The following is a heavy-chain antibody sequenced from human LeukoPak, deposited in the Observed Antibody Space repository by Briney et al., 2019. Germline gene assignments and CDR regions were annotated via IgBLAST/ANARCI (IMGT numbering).Heavy chain of an antibody. D-gene: IGHD4/OR15-4a*01. CDR3: ARHKRANAPPAG. V-gene: IGHV4-28*01. J-gene: IGHJ4*02. CDR1: GYSISSSNW. CDR2: IYYSGST. Sequence: SETLSLTCAVSGYSISSSNWWGWIRQPPGKGLEWIGYIYYSGSTYYNTSLKSRVTISVDTSKNQFSLKLSSVTAADTAVYYCARHKRANAPPAGWGQGTLVTVSS.